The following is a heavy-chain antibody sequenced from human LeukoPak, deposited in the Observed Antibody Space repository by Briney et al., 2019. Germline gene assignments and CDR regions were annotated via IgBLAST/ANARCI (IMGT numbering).Heavy chain of an antibody. V-gene: IGHV4-59*12. Sequence: SETLSLTCTVSGGSISSYYWSWIRQPPGKGLEWIGYISYSGSTNYNPSLKSRVTISVDTSMNQFSLKLSSVTAADTAVYYCAREEEGYGYSSGGLDYWGQGTLVTVSS. CDR1: GGSISSYY. CDR2: ISYSGST. D-gene: IGHD5-18*01. CDR3: AREEEGYGYSSGGLDY. J-gene: IGHJ4*02.